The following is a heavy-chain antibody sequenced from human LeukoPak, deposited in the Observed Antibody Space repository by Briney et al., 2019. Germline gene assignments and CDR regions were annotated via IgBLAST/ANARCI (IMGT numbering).Heavy chain of an antibody. D-gene: IGHD2-2*01. CDR1: GYTFTSYA. CDR2: INTNTGNP. CDR3: ARDPLRGYQQRNWFDP. V-gene: IGHV7-4-1*02. J-gene: IGHJ5*02. Sequence: ASVKVSCKASGYTFTSYAMNWVRQAPGQGLEWMGWINTNTGNPTYAQGFTGRFVFSLDTSVSTAYLQISSLKAEDTAVCYCARDPLRGYQQRNWFDPWGQGTLVTVSS.